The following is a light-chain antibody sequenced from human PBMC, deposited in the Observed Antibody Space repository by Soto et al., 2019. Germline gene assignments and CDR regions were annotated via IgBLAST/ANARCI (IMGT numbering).Light chain of an antibody. Sequence: DIQMTQSPSSLSASVGDRVTITCQASQNINNYLNWYQQKPGRAPKLLIYDASNLEAGVPSRFRGSGSGTDFTFPISRLQPEDIATYYCQQYNDYLWTFGQGTRLEIK. J-gene: IGKJ5*01. CDR2: DAS. V-gene: IGKV1-33*01. CDR3: QQYNDYLWT. CDR1: QNINNY.